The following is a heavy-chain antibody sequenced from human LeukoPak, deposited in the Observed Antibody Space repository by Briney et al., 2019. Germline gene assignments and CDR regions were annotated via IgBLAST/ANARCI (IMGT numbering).Heavy chain of an antibody. V-gene: IGHV3-21*01. CDR3: ARARCSYYDYVWGSYRPCWFDP. CDR1: GFTFSSYS. J-gene: IGHJ5*02. Sequence: GESLRLSCAASGFTFSSYSMNWVRQAPGKGLEWVSSISSSSSYIYYADSVKGRFTISRDNAKNSLYLQMNSLRAEDTAVYYCARARCSYYDYVWGSYRPCWFDPWGQGTLVTVSS. D-gene: IGHD3-16*02. CDR2: ISSSSSYI.